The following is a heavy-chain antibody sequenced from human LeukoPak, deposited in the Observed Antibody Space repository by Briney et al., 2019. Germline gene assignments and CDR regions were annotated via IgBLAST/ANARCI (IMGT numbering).Heavy chain of an antibody. V-gene: IGHV1-69*13. D-gene: IGHD5-18*01. CDR2: IIPIFGTA. CDR1: GGTFSSYA. CDR3: LRGILDPAKVGYYDY. J-gene: IGHJ4*02. Sequence: SVKVSCKASGGTFSSYANSWVRQAPGQGLEWMGGIIPIFGTANYAQKFQGRVTITADESTSTAYMELSSLRSEDTAVYYCLRGILDPAKVGYYDYWGQGTLVTVSS.